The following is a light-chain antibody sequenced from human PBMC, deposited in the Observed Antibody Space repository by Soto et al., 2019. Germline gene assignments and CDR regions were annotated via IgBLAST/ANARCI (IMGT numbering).Light chain of an antibody. V-gene: IGKV3-15*01. J-gene: IGKJ1*01. CDR3: QQYNNWPWT. Sequence: EIVMTQSPATLSVSPGERATLSCRASQSVSSNLAWYQQKPGQAPRLLIYCASTRATGIPARFSGSGSGTEFTLTISSLQSEDIAVYYCQQYNNWPWTFGQGTKVEVK. CDR2: CAS. CDR1: QSVSSN.